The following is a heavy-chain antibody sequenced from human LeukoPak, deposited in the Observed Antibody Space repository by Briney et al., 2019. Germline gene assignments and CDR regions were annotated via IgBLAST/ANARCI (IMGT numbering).Heavy chain of an antibody. Sequence: SETLSLTCTVSGGSISSYYWSWIRQPAGKGPEWIGRIYTSGSTNYNPSLKSRVTMSVDTSKNQFSLKLSSVTAADTAVYYCARDGKGYSYGYYYYYGMDVWGQGTTVTVSS. CDR3: ARDGKGYSYGYYYYYGMDV. D-gene: IGHD5-18*01. J-gene: IGHJ6*02. CDR2: IYTSGST. CDR1: GGSISSYY. V-gene: IGHV4-4*07.